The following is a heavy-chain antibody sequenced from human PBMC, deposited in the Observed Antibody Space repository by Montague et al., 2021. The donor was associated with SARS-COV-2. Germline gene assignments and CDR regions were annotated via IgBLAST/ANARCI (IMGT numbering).Heavy chain of an antibody. CDR1: GGSIRTSSYH. V-gene: IGHV4-39*01. J-gene: IGHJ3*02. D-gene: IGHD4-17*01. CDR3: AMRGGALDAFDI. Sequence: SETLSLTCTVSGGSIRTSSYHWGWIRQPPGKGLDWIGSIYYSGSTYYNPSLKSRVTISVDTSKNQFSLKLSSVTAADTAVYYCAMRGGALDAFDIWGQGTMVSVSS. CDR2: IYYSGST.